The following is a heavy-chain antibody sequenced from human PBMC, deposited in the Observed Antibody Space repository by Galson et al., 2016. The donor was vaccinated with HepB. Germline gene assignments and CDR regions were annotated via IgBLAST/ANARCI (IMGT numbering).Heavy chain of an antibody. J-gene: IGHJ6*02. Sequence: SLRLSCAASGFTFSSYGMHWVLQAPGKGLEWVAVISYDGSNKYYADSVKGRFTISRDNSENTLYLQMNSLRAEDTAVYYCAKDTARYCSSTSCSYGMDVWGQGTTVTVSS. CDR3: AKDTARYCSSTSCSYGMDV. CDR1: GFTFSSYG. CDR2: ISYDGSNK. V-gene: IGHV3-30*18. D-gene: IGHD2-2*01.